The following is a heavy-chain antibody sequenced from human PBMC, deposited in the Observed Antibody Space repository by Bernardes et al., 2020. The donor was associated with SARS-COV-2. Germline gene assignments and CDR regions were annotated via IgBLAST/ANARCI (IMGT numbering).Heavy chain of an antibody. Sequence: GESLKISCKGSGYSFTNHWIGWVRQVPGKGLEWMGIIYPDDSDTRYSPSFQGQVTISADKSINTAYLQWSSLKASDTAMYYCARLGTWIQFLDYWGQGTLVTVSS. CDR1: GYSFTNHW. J-gene: IGHJ4*02. CDR3: ARLGTWIQFLDY. CDR2: IYPDDSDT. V-gene: IGHV5-51*01. D-gene: IGHD5-18*01.